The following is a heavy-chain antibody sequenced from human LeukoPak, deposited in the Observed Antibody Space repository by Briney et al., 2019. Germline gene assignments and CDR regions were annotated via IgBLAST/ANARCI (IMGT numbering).Heavy chain of an antibody. J-gene: IGHJ4*02. CDR1: GFTFGSFG. CDR2: ISSSGNAI. CDR3: ARAPIEIVGIDY. V-gene: IGHV3-48*01. Sequence: GGSLRLSCAASGFTFGSFGMNWVRQAPGRGLEWVAYISSSGNAIYYAESVKGRLTISRDNARNSLYLQMDSLRVEDTAVYYCARAPIEIVGIDYWGQGTLVTVSS. D-gene: IGHD2/OR15-2a*01.